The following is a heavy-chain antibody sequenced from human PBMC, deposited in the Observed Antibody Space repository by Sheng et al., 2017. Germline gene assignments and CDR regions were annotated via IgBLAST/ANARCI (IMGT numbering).Heavy chain of an antibody. V-gene: IGHV3-66*03. Sequence: GSTKYADSVKGRFTISRDNSKNTLYLQMNSLRAEDTAVYYCARDSAPLVRGVIDAFDIWGQGTMVTVSS. D-gene: IGHD3-10*01. J-gene: IGHJ3*02. CDR2: GST. CDR3: ARDSAPLVRGVIDAFDI.